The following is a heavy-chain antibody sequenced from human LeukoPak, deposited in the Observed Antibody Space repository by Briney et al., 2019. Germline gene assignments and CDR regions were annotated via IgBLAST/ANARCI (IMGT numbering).Heavy chain of an antibody. D-gene: IGHD3-16*01. CDR2: LNGSGSTK. Sequence: GSLRLSCSVSGFTLKDYYMSWIRQAPGKGLELISYLNGSGSTKYYADSVKRRLTISRDNAENSVYPQMSCLRAEHPAVYHCARVWGFDLNNNDFYIWGQGTMVTVSS. CDR3: ARVWGFDLNNNDFYI. V-gene: IGHV3-11*04. J-gene: IGHJ3*02. CDR1: GFTLKDYY.